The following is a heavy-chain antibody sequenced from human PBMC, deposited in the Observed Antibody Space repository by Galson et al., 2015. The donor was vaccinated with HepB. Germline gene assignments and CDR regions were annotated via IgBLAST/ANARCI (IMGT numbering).Heavy chain of an antibody. D-gene: IGHD1-26*01. J-gene: IGHJ4*02. V-gene: IGHV3-21*01. CDR3: ASRSARGTHVDY. Sequence: SLRLSCAASGFTFSSYSMNWVRQAPGEGLEWVPSISSSSSYIYYTDVVKGRFTISRDNAKNSLYLQMNSLRAEDTAVYYCASRSARGTHVDYWGQGTLVTVSS. CDR2: ISSSSSYI. CDR1: GFTFSSYS.